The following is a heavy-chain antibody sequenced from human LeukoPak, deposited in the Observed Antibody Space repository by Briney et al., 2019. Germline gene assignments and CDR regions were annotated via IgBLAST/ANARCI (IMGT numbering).Heavy chain of an antibody. D-gene: IGHD3-10*02. CDR2: ISSGGSNT. CDR3: AKARSMLVLRSSFDY. J-gene: IGHJ4*02. V-gene: IGHV3-23*01. Sequence: GGSLRLSCVASGFTFNSYAMSWVRQAPGKGLEWVSSISSGGSNTYYVDSVKGRFTISRDRSNNTVYLQMNSLRDEDTAKYFCAKARSMLVLRSSFDYWGQGALVTVSS. CDR1: GFTFNSYA.